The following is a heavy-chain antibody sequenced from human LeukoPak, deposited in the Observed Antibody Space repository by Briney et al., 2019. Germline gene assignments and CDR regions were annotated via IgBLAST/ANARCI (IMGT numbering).Heavy chain of an antibody. D-gene: IGHD5-24*01. CDR3: ARGGFSTATAPDY. J-gene: IGHJ4*02. CDR2: LYPGGST. Sequence: SETLSLTCTVSAGSIRGYSWSWLRQSAGKELEWIGRLYPGGSTNYNPSLNSRVTMSLHTSENQFSMKLISVTAADTAVYYCARGGFSTATAPDYWGQGTLVTVSA. V-gene: IGHV4-4*07. CDR1: AGSIRGYS.